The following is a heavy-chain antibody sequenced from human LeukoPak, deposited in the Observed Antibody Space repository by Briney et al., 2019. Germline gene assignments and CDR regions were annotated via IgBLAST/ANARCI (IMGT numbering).Heavy chain of an antibody. CDR3: ARDAAAGPGGSGSYYNSPDYYYYGMDV. CDR1: GYTFTSYD. CDR2: MNPNSGNT. D-gene: IGHD3-10*01. Sequence: ASVKVSCKASGYTFTSYDINWVRQATGQGLEWMGWMNPNSGNTGYAQKFQGRVTMTRNTSISTAYMELSSLRSEDTAVYYCARDAAAGPGGSGSYYNSPDYYYYGMDVWGQGTTVTVSS. J-gene: IGHJ6*02. V-gene: IGHV1-8*01.